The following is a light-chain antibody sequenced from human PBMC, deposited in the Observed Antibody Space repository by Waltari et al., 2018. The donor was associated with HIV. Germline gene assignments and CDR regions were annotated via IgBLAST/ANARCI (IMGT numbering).Light chain of an antibody. CDR2: DNN. V-gene: IGLV1-51*02. CDR3: GTWDSSLSAYV. Sequence: QSVLTQPPSVSAAPGQKVTISCSGSSSNIGHNYVSWYQPLPGTAPKLLIYDNNKRPSGIPDRFSGSKSGTSATLGITGLQTGDEADYCCGTWDSSLSAYVFGSGTKVTVL. CDR1: SSNIGHNY. J-gene: IGLJ1*01.